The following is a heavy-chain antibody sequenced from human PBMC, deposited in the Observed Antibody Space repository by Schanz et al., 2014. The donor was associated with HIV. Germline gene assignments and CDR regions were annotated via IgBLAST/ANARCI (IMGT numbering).Heavy chain of an antibody. Sequence: EVQMLESGGGSVQPGGSLRLSCAASGFTFSSYAMSWVRQAPGKGLEWVSAISDSGDGTYYADSMKGRVTISRDNSKNTLYLQMKSLRPEDTAVYYCAKPEYDSSGNSQSHFDYWGQGTLVTVSS. J-gene: IGHJ4*02. CDR3: AKPEYDSSGNSQSHFDY. CDR2: ISDSGDGT. D-gene: IGHD3-22*01. CDR1: GFTFSSYA. V-gene: IGHV3-23*01.